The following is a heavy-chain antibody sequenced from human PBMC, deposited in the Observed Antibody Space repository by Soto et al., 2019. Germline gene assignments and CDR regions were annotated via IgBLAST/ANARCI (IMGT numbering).Heavy chain of an antibody. Sequence: ASVKVSCKASGYTFTSYYMHWVRQAPGQGLEWMGIINPSGGSTSYAQKFQGRVTMTRDTSTSTVYMGLSSLRSEDTAVYYCARDPTMIVVVPILRSYYGMDVWGQGTTVTVSS. D-gene: IGHD3-22*01. CDR3: ARDPTMIVVVPILRSYYGMDV. CDR1: GYTFTSYY. J-gene: IGHJ6*02. CDR2: INPSGGST. V-gene: IGHV1-46*01.